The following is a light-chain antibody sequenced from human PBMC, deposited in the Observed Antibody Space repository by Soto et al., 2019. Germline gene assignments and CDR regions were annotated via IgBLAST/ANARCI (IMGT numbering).Light chain of an antibody. CDR3: CSYAGSPRYV. J-gene: IGLJ1*01. CDR1: SSDVGTYNY. V-gene: IGLV2-11*01. Sequence: QAVLTQPRSVSGSLGQSVTISCTGTSSDVGTYNYVSWYQQHPGKAPKVMIYDVSERPSGVPDRFSGSKSGNTASLTISGLQAEDEADYYCCSYAGSPRYVLGTGTKVTVL. CDR2: DVS.